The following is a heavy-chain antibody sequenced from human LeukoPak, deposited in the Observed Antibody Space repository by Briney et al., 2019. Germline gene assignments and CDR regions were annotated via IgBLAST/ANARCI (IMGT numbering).Heavy chain of an antibody. CDR2: ISNSGGST. V-gene: IGHV3-23*01. D-gene: IGHD3-22*01. CDR3: ARVSTLTMIVVAPFDY. CDR1: GFTFSSYA. J-gene: IGHJ4*02. Sequence: GGSLRLSCAASGFTFSSYAMTWVRQAPGKGLEWVSIISNSGGSTYYADSVKGRFTISRDNSKNTLYLQMNSLRAEDTAVYYCARVSTLTMIVVAPFDYWGQGTLVTVSS.